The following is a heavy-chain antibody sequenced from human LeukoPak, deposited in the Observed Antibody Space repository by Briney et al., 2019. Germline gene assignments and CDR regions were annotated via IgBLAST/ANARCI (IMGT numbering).Heavy chain of an antibody. Sequence: PSETLSLTCTVSGGSISSSSYYWGWIRQPPGKGLEWIGSIYYSGSTYYNPSLKSRVTISVDTSKNQFSLKLSSVTAADTAVYYCATHSLDFWSGYYYYFDYWGQGTLVTVSS. CDR3: ATHSLDFWSGYYYYFDY. V-gene: IGHV4-39*01. J-gene: IGHJ4*02. CDR1: GGSISSSSYY. D-gene: IGHD3-3*01. CDR2: IYYSGST.